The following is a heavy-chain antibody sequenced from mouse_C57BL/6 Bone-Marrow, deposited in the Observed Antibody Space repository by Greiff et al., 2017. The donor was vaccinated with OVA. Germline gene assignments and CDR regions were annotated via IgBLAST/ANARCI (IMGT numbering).Heavy chain of an antibody. Sequence: DVKLQESGAELVRPGASVKLSCTASGFNIKDDYMHWVKQRPEQGLEWIGWIDPENGDTEYASKFQGKATITADTSSNTAYLQLSSLTSEDTAVYYCTTGIRWYFDVWGTGTTVTVSS. V-gene: IGHV14-4*01. CDR3: TTGIRWYFDV. CDR1: GFNIKDDY. D-gene: IGHD5-2*01. CDR2: IDPENGDT. J-gene: IGHJ1*03.